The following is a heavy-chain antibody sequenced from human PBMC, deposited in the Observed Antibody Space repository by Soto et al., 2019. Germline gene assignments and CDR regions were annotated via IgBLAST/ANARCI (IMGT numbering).Heavy chain of an antibody. V-gene: IGHV3-13*01. CDR3: ARQASYWHGGGGWLDP. CDR1: GFTFSASD. D-gene: IGHD2-8*02. Sequence: EVQLVESGGGSVQPGGSLGLSCAASGFTFSASDMHWVRQTTGGGLEWVAALGTLHDTSYPDSVKGRFTISRDNARKSLNIQMNSLGAGDTGVYYCARQASYWHGGGGWLDPWGQGTLVTVSS. J-gene: IGHJ5*02. CDR2: LGTLHDT.